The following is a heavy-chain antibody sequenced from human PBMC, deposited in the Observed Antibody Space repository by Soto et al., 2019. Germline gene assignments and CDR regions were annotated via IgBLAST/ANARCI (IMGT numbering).Heavy chain of an antibody. CDR2: IYNGGIP. D-gene: IGHD1-1*01. CDR3: VRDRLESQVFDY. J-gene: IGHJ4*02. CDR1: GRSVSSQY. V-gene: IGHV4-4*07. Sequence: PSETLSLTCTVSGRSVSSQYWSWIRQPAGKGLEWIGRIYNGGIPLIHPSLESRVALSLDTSKNQFSLTLSSVTAADTAVYYCVRDRLESQVFDYWGQGTLVTVSS.